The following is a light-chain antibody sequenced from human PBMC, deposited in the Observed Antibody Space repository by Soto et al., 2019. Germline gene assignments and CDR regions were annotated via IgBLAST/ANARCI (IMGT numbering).Light chain of an antibody. Sequence: EIVLTQSPGTLSVSPGERAALSCKASQSVTSNYLAWYQQRPGQAPRLLIYAANRRATGSPDRLPGSGPGTDFNLTISSLEPEDSALYYCQQYAGAPWTFGQGTRVEIK. CDR2: AAN. V-gene: IGKV3-20*01. CDR1: QSVTSNY. J-gene: IGKJ1*01. CDR3: QQYAGAPWT.